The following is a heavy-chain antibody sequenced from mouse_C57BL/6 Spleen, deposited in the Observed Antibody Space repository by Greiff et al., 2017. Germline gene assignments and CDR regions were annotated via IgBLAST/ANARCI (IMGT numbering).Heavy chain of an antibody. CDR3: ARTVYYYGSSYVKLGYFDY. CDR2: INPGSGGT. Sequence: LQLQQSGAELVRPGTSVKVSCKASGYAFTNYLIEWVKQRPGQGLEWIGVINPGSGGTNYNEKFKGKATLTADKSSSTAYMQLSSLTSEDSAVYFCARTVYYYGSSYVKLGYFDYWGQGTTLTVSS. J-gene: IGHJ2*01. CDR1: GYAFTNYL. D-gene: IGHD1-1*01. V-gene: IGHV1-54*01.